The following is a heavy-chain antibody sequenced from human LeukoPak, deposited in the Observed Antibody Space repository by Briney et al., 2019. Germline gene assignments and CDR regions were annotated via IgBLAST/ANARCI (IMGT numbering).Heavy chain of an antibody. Sequence: SGPTLVKPTQTLTLTCTFSGFSLSTSGVGVGWIRQPPGKALEWLALIYCSDDKRYSPSLKSRLTITKDTSKNQVVLTMTNMDPVDTATYCCAHRPASTINFDFWGQGTLVTVSS. J-gene: IGHJ4*02. CDR3: AHRPASTINFDF. V-gene: IGHV2-5*01. CDR1: GFSLSTSGVG. D-gene: IGHD2-2*01. CDR2: IYCSDDK.